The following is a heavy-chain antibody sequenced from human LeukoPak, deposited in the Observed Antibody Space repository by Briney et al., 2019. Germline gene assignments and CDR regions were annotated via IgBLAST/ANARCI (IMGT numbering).Heavy chain of an antibody. CDR2: ISSSSSYI. CDR3: ARGDSGSYLGYFDY. CDR1: GFTFSSYS. V-gene: IGHV3-21*01. D-gene: IGHD1-26*01. Sequence: SGGSLRLSCAASGFTFSSYSMNWVRQAPGKGLEWVSSISSSSSYIYYADSVKGRFTISRDNSKNTLYLQMNSLRAEDTAVYYCARGDSGSYLGYFDYWGQGTLVTVSS. J-gene: IGHJ4*02.